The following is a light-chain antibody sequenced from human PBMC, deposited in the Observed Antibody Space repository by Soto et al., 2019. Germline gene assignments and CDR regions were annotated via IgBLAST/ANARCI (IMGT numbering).Light chain of an antibody. CDR2: DDG. J-gene: IGLJ1*01. V-gene: IGLV3-21*02. CDR1: NIETKS. Sequence: SYELTQPPSVSVAPGQTARITCGGNNIETKSVHWYQQRPGQAPVLVVYDDGDRPSGIPERFSGSNSGNTATLTISRVEVGDEADYYCQVWDSSSDHYVFGSGTKVT. CDR3: QVWDSSSDHYV.